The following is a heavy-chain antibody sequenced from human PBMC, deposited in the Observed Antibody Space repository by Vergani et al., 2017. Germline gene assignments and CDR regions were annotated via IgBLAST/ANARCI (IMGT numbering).Heavy chain of an antibody. D-gene: IGHD5-24*01. CDR3: AREVKMATIDY. CDR1: GCTFSSYG. CDR2: IWYDGSNK. Sequence: QVQLVESGGGVVQPGRSLRLSCAASGCTFSSYGMHWVRQAPGKGLEWVAVIWYDGSNKYYADSVKGRFTISRDNSKNTLYLQMNSLRAEDTAVYYCAREVKMATIDYWGQGTLVTVSS. J-gene: IGHJ4*02. V-gene: IGHV3-33*01.